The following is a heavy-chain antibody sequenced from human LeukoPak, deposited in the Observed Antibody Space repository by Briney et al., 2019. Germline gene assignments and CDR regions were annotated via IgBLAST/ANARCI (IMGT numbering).Heavy chain of an antibody. CDR3: AKEHWDYQLLNHYFDY. Sequence: GGSLRPSCAASGFTFSSYAMSWVRQAPGKGLEWVSAISGSGGSTYYADSVKGRFTISRDNSKNTLYLQMNSLRAEDTAVYYCAKEHWDYQLLNHYFDYWGQGTLVTVSS. CDR2: ISGSGGST. CDR1: GFTFSSYA. V-gene: IGHV3-23*01. D-gene: IGHD2-2*02. J-gene: IGHJ4*02.